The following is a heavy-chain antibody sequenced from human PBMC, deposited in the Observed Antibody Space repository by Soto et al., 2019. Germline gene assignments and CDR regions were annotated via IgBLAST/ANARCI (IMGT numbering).Heavy chain of an antibody. CDR1: GGSISSNNW. Sequence: QVQLQESGPGLVKPSGTLSLTCAVSGGSISSNNWWSCVRRPPGKGLEWIGETDPSGTTTSNPSLKSGVTISVDKSKNQFSLKLSSVTAADTAVYYCARIVGASYWGQGILVTVSS. V-gene: IGHV4-4*02. CDR2: TDPSGTT. CDR3: ARIVGASY. D-gene: IGHD1-26*01. J-gene: IGHJ4*02.